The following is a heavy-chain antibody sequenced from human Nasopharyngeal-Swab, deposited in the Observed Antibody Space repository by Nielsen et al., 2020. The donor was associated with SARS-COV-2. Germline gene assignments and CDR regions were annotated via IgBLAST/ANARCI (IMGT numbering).Heavy chain of an antibody. D-gene: IGHD5-24*01. Sequence: GESLKISCAASGFSFNNYGMHWVRQAPGKGLEWVAVISYEGSKKYYVDSVRGRFIISRDYSKNTLFLQMNSLRPEDTAVYYCAKDLAMGRGTYYYHGVDVWGQGTKVTVS. CDR1: GFSFNNYG. V-gene: IGHV3-30*18. CDR2: ISYEGSKK. CDR3: AKDLAMGRGTYYYHGVDV. J-gene: IGHJ6*02.